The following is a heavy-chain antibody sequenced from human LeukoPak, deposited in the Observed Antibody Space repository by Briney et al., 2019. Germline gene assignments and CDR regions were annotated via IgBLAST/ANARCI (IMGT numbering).Heavy chain of an antibody. CDR3: AKTLVRAGHFFDS. CDR2: ISSSGGTT. J-gene: IGHJ4*02. Sequence: GGSLRLSCAASGFTFSSYAMSWVRQAPGKGLEWVSGISSSGGTTYYAGSVKGRFTISRDNSKNTLYLQMNSLRAEDTAVYYCAKTLVRAGHFFDSWGQGTLVTVSS. D-gene: IGHD6-6*01. CDR1: GFTFSSYA. V-gene: IGHV3-23*01.